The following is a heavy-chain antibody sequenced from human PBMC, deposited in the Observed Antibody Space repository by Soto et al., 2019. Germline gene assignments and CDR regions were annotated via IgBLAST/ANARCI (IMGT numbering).Heavy chain of an antibody. CDR3: ARGQRFSDWFDP. Sequence: KPSETLSLTCTVSGGSMSSYYWTWIRQPAGKGLEGIGRVYSSGGTHYNPSLKRRVTISLDTSKNQFSLRLLSVTGADTAVYYCARGQRFSDWFDPWGQGTLVTVSS. CDR1: GGSMSSYY. V-gene: IGHV4-4*07. CDR2: VYSSGGT. J-gene: IGHJ5*02. D-gene: IGHD3-3*01.